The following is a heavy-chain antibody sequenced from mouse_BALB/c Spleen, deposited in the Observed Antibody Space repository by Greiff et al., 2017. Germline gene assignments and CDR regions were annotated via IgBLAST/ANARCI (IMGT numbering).Heavy chain of an antibody. D-gene: IGHD1-1*01. CDR3: ARGSSYVDWYFDV. CDR2: ISYSGST. J-gene: IGHJ1*01. CDR1: GYSITSDYA. V-gene: IGHV3-2*02. Sequence: EVMLVESGPGLVKPSQSLSLTCTVTGYSITSDYAWNWIRQFPGNKLEWMGYISYSGSTSYNPSLKSRISITRDTSKNQFFLQLNSVTTEDTATYYCARGSSYVDWYFDVWGAGTTVTVSS.